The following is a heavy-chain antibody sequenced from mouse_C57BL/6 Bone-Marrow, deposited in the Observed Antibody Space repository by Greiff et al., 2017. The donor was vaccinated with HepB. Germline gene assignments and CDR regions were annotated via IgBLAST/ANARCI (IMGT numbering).Heavy chain of an antibody. CDR2: INPSTGGT. D-gene: IGHD2-2*01. CDR1: GYSFTGYY. J-gene: IGHJ3*01. CDR3: ARSFLWLRRFGFAY. Sequence: VQLQQSGPELVKPGASVKISCKASGYSFTGYYMNWVKQSPEKSLEWIGEINPSTGGTTYNQKFKAKATLTVDKSSSTAYMQLKSLTSEDSAVYYCARSFLWLRRFGFAYWGQGTLVTVSA. V-gene: IGHV1-42*01.